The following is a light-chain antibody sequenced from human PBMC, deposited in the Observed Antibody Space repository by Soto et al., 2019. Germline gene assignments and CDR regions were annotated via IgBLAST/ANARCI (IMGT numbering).Light chain of an antibody. J-gene: IGKJ4*01. Sequence: DIVMTQSPLSLPVTPGEPASISCRSSQSLLHSNGYNYLDWYLQKPGQSPQLLIYLGSNRASGVPDRFSGSGSGTDFTLKISRVEAEDVGVYYCMQALQHFTFGGGTKVEIK. CDR1: QSLLHSNGYNY. CDR3: MQALQHFT. CDR2: LGS. V-gene: IGKV2-28*01.